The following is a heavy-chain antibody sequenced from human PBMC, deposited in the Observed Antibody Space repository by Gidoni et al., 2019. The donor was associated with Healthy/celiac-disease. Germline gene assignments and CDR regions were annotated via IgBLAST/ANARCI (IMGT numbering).Heavy chain of an antibody. Sequence: QVQLQQWGAGLLKPSETLSLTCAVYGGSFSGYYWSWIRQPPGKGLEWIGEINHSGSTNYNPSLKSRVTISVDTSKNQFSLKLSSVTAADTAVYYCARGWTVTTDPYYFDYWGQGTLVTVSS. CDR1: GGSFSGYY. CDR3: ARGWTVTTDPYYFDY. CDR2: INHSGST. J-gene: IGHJ4*02. V-gene: IGHV4-34*01. D-gene: IGHD4-17*01.